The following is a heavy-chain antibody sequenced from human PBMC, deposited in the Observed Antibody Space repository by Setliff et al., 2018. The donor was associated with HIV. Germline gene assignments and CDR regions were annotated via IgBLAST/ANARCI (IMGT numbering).Heavy chain of an antibody. CDR1: GGSISNPNYH. V-gene: IGHV4-61*02. CDR2: LYPTGTT. CDR3: ARAGFGELFPEVFDY. D-gene: IGHD3-10*01. Sequence: SETLSLTCTVSGGSISNPNYHWSWIRQPAGKGLEWIGRLYPTGTTNYNPSLKSRVSISVDTSKNQFSLRLSSVTATDTAVYYCARAGFGELFPEVFDYWGQGALVTVSS. J-gene: IGHJ4*02.